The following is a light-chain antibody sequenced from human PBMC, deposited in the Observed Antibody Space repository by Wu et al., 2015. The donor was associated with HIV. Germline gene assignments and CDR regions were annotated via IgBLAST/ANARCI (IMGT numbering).Light chain of an antibody. V-gene: IGKV3-20*01. CDR3: QKYNTAPWT. J-gene: IGKJ1*01. CDR2: GAS. Sequence: EIVLTQSPGTLSLSPGEGATLPCRASQSVSSSYLAWYQQKPGQAPRLLIYGASSRATGIPDRFSGSGSGTDFTLTISSLQPEDVATYYCQKYNTAPWTFGQGTKVEMK. CDR1: QSVSSSY.